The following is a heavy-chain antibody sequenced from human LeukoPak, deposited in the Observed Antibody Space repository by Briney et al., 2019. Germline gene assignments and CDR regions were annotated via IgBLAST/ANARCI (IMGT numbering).Heavy chain of an antibody. V-gene: IGHV4-34*01. CDR1: GGSFSGYY. CDR2: INHSGST. J-gene: IGHJ5*02. CDR3: ARDRSNRITIFGVALGRGGWFDP. Sequence: SETLSLTCAVYGGSFSGYYWSWIRQPPGKGLEWIGEINHSGSTNYNPSLKSRVTISVDTSKNQFSLKLSSVTAADTAVYYCARDRSNRITIFGVALGRGGWFDPWGQGTLVTVSS. D-gene: IGHD3-3*01.